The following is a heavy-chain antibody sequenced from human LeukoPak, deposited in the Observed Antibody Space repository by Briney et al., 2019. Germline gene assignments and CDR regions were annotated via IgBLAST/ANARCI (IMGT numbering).Heavy chain of an antibody. CDR2: IIPILGIA. V-gene: IGHV1-69*04. CDR1: GGTFSSYA. D-gene: IGHD1-1*01. Sequence: SVKVSCKASGGTFSSYAISWVRQAPGQGLEWMGRIIPILGIANYAQKFQGRVTITADKSTSTAYMELSSLRSEDTAVYYCARGSPGVRYYYYGMDVWGQGTTVTVSS. J-gene: IGHJ6*02. CDR3: ARGSPGVRYYYYGMDV.